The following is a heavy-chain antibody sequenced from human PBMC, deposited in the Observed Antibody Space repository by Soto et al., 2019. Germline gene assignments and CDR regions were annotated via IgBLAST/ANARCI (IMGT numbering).Heavy chain of an antibody. CDR3: ARQSYSSYYFDY. CDR1: GFTFSSYA. CDR2: ISSNGGST. D-gene: IGHD6-13*01. V-gene: IGHV3-64*01. Sequence: GGSLRLSCAASGFTFSSYAMQWVRQAPGKGLEYVSAISSNGGSTYYANSVKGRFTISRDNSKNALYLQMGSLRAEDMAVYYCARQSYSSYYFDYWGQGTLVTVSS. J-gene: IGHJ4*02.